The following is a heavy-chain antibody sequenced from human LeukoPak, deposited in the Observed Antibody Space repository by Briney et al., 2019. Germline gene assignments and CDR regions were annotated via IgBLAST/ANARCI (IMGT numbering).Heavy chain of an antibody. CDR2: MYTGGSS. Sequence: PSETLSLTCTVSGGSLRSGNHFWSWIRQPAGKGLERIGRMYTGGSSNYNPSLKSRVSISIDPSKNQFSLKLRSVTAADTAVYYCATKTATGSPDDYYYYYYMDVWGNGTTVTVSS. CDR3: ATKTATGSPDDYYYYYYMDV. J-gene: IGHJ6*03. V-gene: IGHV4-61*02. CDR1: GGSLRSGNHF. D-gene: IGHD3-9*01.